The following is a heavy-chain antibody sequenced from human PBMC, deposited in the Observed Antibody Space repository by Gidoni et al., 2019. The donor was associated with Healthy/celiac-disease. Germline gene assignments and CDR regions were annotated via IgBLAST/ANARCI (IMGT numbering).Heavy chain of an antibody. CDR1: GGSFSGYY. D-gene: IGHD3-16*01. J-gene: IGHJ3*02. CDR3: ARTRSWGDGAFDI. V-gene: IGHV4-34*01. Sequence: QVQLQQRGAGLLKPSETLSLTCAVDGGSFSGYYGSWIRQPPGKGLEWIGEINHSGSTNYNPSLKRRVTISVDTSKNQFSLKLSSVTAADTAVYYCARTRSWGDGAFDIWGQGTMVTVSS. CDR2: INHSGST.